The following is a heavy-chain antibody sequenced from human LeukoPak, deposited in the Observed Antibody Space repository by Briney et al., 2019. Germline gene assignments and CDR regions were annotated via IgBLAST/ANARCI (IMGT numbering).Heavy chain of an antibody. CDR2: ISNSGGST. V-gene: IGHV3-23*01. J-gene: IGHJ4*02. CDR1: GFTFYSYG. Sequence: GSPRISLAASGFTFYSYGMSWVRQAPGKGLEWVSSISNSGGSTYYADSVKGRFTISRDNSKNTLYLQMNSLRAEDTAVYYCAKEGFDSWGQGTLVTVSS. CDR3: AKEGFDS.